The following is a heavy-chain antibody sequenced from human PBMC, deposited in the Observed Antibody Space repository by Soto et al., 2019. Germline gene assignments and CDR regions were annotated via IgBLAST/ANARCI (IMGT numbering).Heavy chain of an antibody. D-gene: IGHD6-13*01. Sequence: PGGSLRLSCAASGFTFSSYSMNWVRQAPGKGLEWVSSVSSSSSYIYYADSVKGRFTISRDNAKNSLYLQMNSLRAEDTAVYYCARDLSSTRYYFDYWGQGTLVTVSS. CDR3: ARDLSSTRYYFDY. J-gene: IGHJ4*02. CDR2: VSSSSSYI. CDR1: GFTFSSYS. V-gene: IGHV3-21*01.